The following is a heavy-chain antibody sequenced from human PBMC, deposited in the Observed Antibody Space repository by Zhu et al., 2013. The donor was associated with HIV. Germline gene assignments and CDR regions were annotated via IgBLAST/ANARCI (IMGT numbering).Heavy chain of an antibody. J-gene: IGHJ4*02. D-gene: IGHD5-12*01. Sequence: QVHLVQSGVEVKKPGASVKVSCTTSGYSFRDYGISWVRQAPGQGLEWVGWVSTSKGDTVYAQNLKDRVTMTTDTSTSTAYMELRSLRSDDTAVYYCARGGYNVDYWGQGTLVTVSS. V-gene: IGHV1-18*01. CDR3: ARGGYNVDY. CDR2: VSTSKGDT. CDR1: GYSFRDYG.